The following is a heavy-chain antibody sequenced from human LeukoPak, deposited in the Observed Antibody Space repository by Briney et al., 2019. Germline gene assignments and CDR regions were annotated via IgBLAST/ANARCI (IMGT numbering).Heavy chain of an antibody. CDR2: INSDGSST. Sequence: PGGSLRLSCAASGFTFSSYWMHWVRHAPGKGLVWVSRINSDGSSTSYADSVKGRFTISRDNAKNLLYLQMNSLRAEDTAVYYCARDRHILEWLFKLHYWGQGTLVTVSS. V-gene: IGHV3-74*01. J-gene: IGHJ4*02. CDR1: GFTFSSYW. CDR3: ARDRHILEWLFKLHY. D-gene: IGHD3-3*01.